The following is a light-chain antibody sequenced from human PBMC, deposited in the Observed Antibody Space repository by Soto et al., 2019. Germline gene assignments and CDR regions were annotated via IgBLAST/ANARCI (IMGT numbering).Light chain of an antibody. Sequence: QSALTQPASVSGSPGQSITISCTGTSSDVGSYNLVSWYQQHPGRAPKLMIYEDSKRPSGVSNRFSGSKSGNTASLTISGLQAEDEADYYCCSYAGGPWVFGGGTKLTVL. CDR3: CSYAGGPWV. J-gene: IGLJ3*02. V-gene: IGLV2-23*01. CDR2: EDS. CDR1: SSDVGSYNL.